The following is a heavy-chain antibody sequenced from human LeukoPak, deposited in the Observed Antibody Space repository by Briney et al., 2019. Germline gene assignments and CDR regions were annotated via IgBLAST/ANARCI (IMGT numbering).Heavy chain of an antibody. V-gene: IGHV4-59*08. CDR2: IYYSGST. CDR1: SGSISGYH. D-gene: IGHD7-27*01. Sequence: SETLSLTCTVSSGSISGYHGNWIRQPPGKGLEWIGYIYYSGSTSCNPSLKSRVTISVDTSKSQFSLKLSSVTAADTAVYYCARRLTDYWSLDLWGRGTLVTVSS. J-gene: IGHJ2*01. CDR3: ARRLTDYWSLDL.